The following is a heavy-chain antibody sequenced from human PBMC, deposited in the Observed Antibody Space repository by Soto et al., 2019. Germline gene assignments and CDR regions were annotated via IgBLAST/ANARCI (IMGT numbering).Heavy chain of an antibody. J-gene: IGHJ4*02. CDR1: GGSFSGYY. V-gene: IGHV4-34*01. D-gene: IGHD1-7*01. Sequence: QVQLQQWGAGLLKPSETLSLTCAVYGGSFSGYYWSWIRQPPGKGLEWSGEINHSGSTNYNPSLKSRVTISVDTSKNQFSLKLSSVTAADTAVYYCARVGITGTTYYFDYWGQGTLVTVSS. CDR3: ARVGITGTTYYFDY. CDR2: INHSGST.